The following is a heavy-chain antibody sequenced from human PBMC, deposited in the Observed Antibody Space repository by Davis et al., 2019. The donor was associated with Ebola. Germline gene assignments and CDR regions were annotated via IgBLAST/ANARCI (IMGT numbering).Heavy chain of an antibody. CDR2: INHSGST. J-gene: IGHJ5*02. CDR1: GGSFSGYY. Sequence: SETLSLTCAVYGGSFSGYYWSWIRQPPGKGLEWIGEINHSGSTNYNPSLKSQVTISVDTSKNQFSLKLSSVTAADTAVYYCARAGGSYYLNRFDPWGQGTLVTVSS. CDR3: ARAGGSYYLNRFDP. V-gene: IGHV4-34*01. D-gene: IGHD1-26*01.